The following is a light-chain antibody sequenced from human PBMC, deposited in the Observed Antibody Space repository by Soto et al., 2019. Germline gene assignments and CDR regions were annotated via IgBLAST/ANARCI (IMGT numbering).Light chain of an antibody. J-gene: IGLJ2*01. Sequence: QPASVSGSPGQSITISCTGTSSDLGSYNLVSWYQQQPGKAPKLMIYEGTKRPSGVSNRFSGSKSGNTASLTISGLQAEDEADYYCCSYAGSSTYVIFGGGTKLTVL. CDR1: SSDLGSYNL. V-gene: IGLV2-23*01. CDR3: CSYAGSSTYVI. CDR2: EGT.